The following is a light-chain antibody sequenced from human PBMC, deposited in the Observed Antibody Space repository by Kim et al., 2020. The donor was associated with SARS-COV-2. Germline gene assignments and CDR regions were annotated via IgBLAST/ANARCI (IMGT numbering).Light chain of an antibody. J-gene: IGLJ2*01. V-gene: IGLV3-19*01. CDR3: NSRDSSGIHVL. CDR2: GKN. CDR1: SLSSYY. Sequence: ALGQTVRITCQGDSLSSYYASWYQQKPGQAPVLVIYGKNNRPSGIPDRFSGSSSGNTASLTITGAQAEDEADYYCNSRDSSGIHVLFGGGTQLTVL.